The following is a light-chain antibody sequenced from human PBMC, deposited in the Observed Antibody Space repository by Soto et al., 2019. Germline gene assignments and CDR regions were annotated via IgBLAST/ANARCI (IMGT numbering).Light chain of an antibody. V-gene: IGKV3-20*01. CDR3: HQYSSSPLT. CDR1: QSVSNNF. Sequence: VCTQSPASLSWSPGACVALSGRATQSVSNNFLAWYQQKTGQAPRLFIYGDSSRATGIPDRFSGSGSGTDFTLTIGRLQPEDFAVCYCHQYSSSPLTFGGGTKVDIK. J-gene: IGKJ4*01. CDR2: GDS.